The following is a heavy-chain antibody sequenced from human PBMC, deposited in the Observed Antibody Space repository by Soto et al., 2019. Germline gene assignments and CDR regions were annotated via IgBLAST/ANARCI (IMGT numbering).Heavy chain of an antibody. CDR1: GYTFTSYG. J-gene: IGHJ4*02. CDR3: VRGGLDDFWSGYLYYLDS. Sequence: ASVKVSCKASGYTFTSYGISWVRQAPGQGLEWMGWISAYNGNTNYAQKLQGRVTMTTDTSTTTAYMELRSLRSNDTALYYFVRGGLDDFWSGYLYYLDSWGLGTLVTVSS. CDR2: ISAYNGNT. D-gene: IGHD3-3*01. V-gene: IGHV1-18*01.